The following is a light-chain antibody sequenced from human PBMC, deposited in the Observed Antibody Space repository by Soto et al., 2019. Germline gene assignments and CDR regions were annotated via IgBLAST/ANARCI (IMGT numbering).Light chain of an antibody. J-gene: IGKJ4*01. CDR1: QGISSY. CDR2: AAS. CDR3: QQVNSFPLT. V-gene: IGKV1D-12*01. Sequence: IQMTQSPSSVSASVGDRVTITCRASQGISSYLAWYQQKPGKAPNLLISAASSLQSGVPSRFSGSGSGTDFTLTISSLQPEDFATYYCQQVNSFPLTFGGGTKVEIK.